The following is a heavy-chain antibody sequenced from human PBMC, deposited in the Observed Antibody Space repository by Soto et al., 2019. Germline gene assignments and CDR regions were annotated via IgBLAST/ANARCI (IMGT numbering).Heavy chain of an antibody. J-gene: IGHJ6*02. CDR1: GVSISSGGYY. V-gene: IGHV4-31*03. D-gene: IGHD3-16*01. Sequence: PSETLSLTCTVSGVSISSGGYYWSWIRQHPGKGLEWIGYIYYSGSTYYNPSLKSRVTISVDTSKNQFSLKLSSVTAADTAVYYCARDGSGVRILGDYYYGMDVWGQGTTVTVSS. CDR2: IYYSGST. CDR3: ARDGSGVRILGDYYYGMDV.